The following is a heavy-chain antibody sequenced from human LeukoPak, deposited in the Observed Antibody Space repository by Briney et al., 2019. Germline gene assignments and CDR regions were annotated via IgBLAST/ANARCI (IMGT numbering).Heavy chain of an antibody. Sequence: SETLSLTCTVSGGSISSSSYYWGWIRQPPGKGLEWIGNIYHSGSTYYNPSLKSRVTISVDKSKNQFSLKLSSVTAADTAVYYCARDSMKRGYYYYYMDVWGKGTTVTVSS. D-gene: IGHD3-10*01. J-gene: IGHJ6*03. CDR1: GGSISSSSYY. V-gene: IGHV4-39*07. CDR2: IYHSGST. CDR3: ARDSMKRGYYYYYMDV.